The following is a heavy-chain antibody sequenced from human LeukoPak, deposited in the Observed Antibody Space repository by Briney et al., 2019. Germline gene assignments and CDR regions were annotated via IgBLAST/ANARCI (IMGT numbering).Heavy chain of an antibody. Sequence: PGGSLRLSCAASGFTFSTYAIHCVRQAPGKGLEWVAVISYDGSNKYYADSVKGRFTISRDNSKHTLFLQMSSLRAEDTAVYYCAKGSPLDLGAGEPYYYGMDVWGQGTTVIVSS. D-gene: IGHD3-10*01. CDR1: GFTFSTYA. CDR3: AKGSPLDLGAGEPYYYGMDV. J-gene: IGHJ6*02. CDR2: ISYDGSNK. V-gene: IGHV3-30-3*01.